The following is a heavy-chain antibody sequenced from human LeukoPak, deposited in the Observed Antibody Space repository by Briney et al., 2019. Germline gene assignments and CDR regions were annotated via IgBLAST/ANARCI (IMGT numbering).Heavy chain of an antibody. CDR1: GGSVGSGGYY. CDR2: IYYIRNT. CDR3: ARTQSQSGSYRYYFAY. V-gene: IGHV4-61*08. Sequence: SETLSLTCTVSGGSVGSGGYYWSWIRPPPGVGLVWIGDIYYIRNTNYNPSLKSRVTMSLDPSKNQFSLKLNSVTAADTAVYYCARTQSQSGSYRYYFAYWGQGTLVTVSS. D-gene: IGHD1-26*01. J-gene: IGHJ4*02.